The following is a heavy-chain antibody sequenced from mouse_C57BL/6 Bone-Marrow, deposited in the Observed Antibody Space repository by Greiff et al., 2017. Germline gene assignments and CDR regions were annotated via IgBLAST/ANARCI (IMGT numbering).Heavy chain of an antibody. J-gene: IGHJ4*01. D-gene: IGHD2-5*01. CDR1: GFSLTSYG. CDR2: IWRGGST. Sequence: VQLQQSGPGLVQPSQSLSITCTVSGFSLTSYGVHWVRQSPGQGLEWLGVIWRGGSTDYNAAFMSGLSITKDNSKSEVFVKRNSLQADDTAIYYCGKDSNRYAMDYWGQGTSVTVSS. CDR3: GKDSNRYAMDY. V-gene: IGHV2-5*01.